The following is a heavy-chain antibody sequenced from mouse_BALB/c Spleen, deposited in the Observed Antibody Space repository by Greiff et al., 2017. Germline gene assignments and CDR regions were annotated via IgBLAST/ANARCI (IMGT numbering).Heavy chain of an antibody. V-gene: IGHV2-9*02. J-gene: IGHJ4*01. CDR2: IWAGGST. D-gene: IGHD2-4*01. Sequence: VHLVESGPGLVAPSQSLSITCTVSGFSLTSYGVHWVRQPPGKGLEWLGVIWAGGSTNYNSALMSRLSISKDNSKSQVFLKMNSLQTDDTAMYYCARDPYDFEGYAMDYWGQGTSVTVSS. CDR3: ARDPYDFEGYAMDY. CDR1: GFSLTSYG.